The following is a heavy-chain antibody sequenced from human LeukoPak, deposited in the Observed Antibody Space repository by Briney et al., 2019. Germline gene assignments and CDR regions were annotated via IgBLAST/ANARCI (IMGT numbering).Heavy chain of an antibody. CDR1: GGSISSYY. CDR3: ARALKGYYYDSSGYYYDY. D-gene: IGHD3-22*01. Sequence: PSETLSLTCTVSGGSISSYYWSWIRQPPGKGLEWIGYIYYSGSTNYNPSLKSRVTISVDTSKNQFSLKLSSVTAADTAVYYCARALKGYYYDSSGYYYDYWGQGTLVTVSS. J-gene: IGHJ4*02. V-gene: IGHV4-59*01. CDR2: IYYSGST.